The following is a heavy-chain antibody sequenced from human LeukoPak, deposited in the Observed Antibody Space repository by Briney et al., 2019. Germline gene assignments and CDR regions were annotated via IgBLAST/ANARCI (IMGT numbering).Heavy chain of an antibody. CDR3: DREVGRDGSYFDY. D-gene: IGHD5-24*01. CDR1: GGSISSGGYS. CDR2: IYHSGST. J-gene: IGHJ4*02. Sequence: PSETLSLTCAVSGGSISSGGYSWSWIRQPPGKGLEWIGYIYHSGSTYYNPSLKSRVTISVDRSKNQFSLKLSSVTAADTAVYYCDREVGRDGSYFDYWGQGTLVTVSS. V-gene: IGHV4-30-2*01.